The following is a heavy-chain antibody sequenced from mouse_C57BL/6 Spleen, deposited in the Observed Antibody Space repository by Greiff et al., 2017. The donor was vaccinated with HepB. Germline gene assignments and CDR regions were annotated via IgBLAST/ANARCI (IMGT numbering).Heavy chain of an antibody. CDR1: GYTFTSYW. CDR2: IYPGSGST. Sequence: VQLQQPGAELVKPGASVKMSCKASGYTFTSYWITWVKQRPGQGLQWIGDIYPGSGSTNYNEKFKSKATLTVDTSSSTAYMQLSSLTSEDSAVYYCARCQLGHYAMDYWGQGTSVTVSS. D-gene: IGHD4-1*02. V-gene: IGHV1-55*01. J-gene: IGHJ4*01. CDR3: ARCQLGHYAMDY.